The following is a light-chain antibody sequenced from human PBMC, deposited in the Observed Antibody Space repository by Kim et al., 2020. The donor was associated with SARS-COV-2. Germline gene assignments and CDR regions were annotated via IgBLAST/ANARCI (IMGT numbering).Light chain of an antibody. CDR3: NSRDSSGDRWV. Sequence: SSELTQDPAVSVALGQTVRITCQGNGLRNYYASWYQQKPGQAPVLVIYNKNNRPSGIPDRFSGSSSGDTASLTITGAQAEDEADYYCNSRDSSGDRWVFG. J-gene: IGLJ3*02. V-gene: IGLV3-19*01. CDR1: GLRNYY. CDR2: NKN.